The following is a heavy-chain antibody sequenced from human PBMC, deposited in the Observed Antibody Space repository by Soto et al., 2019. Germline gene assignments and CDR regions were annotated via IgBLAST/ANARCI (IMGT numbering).Heavy chain of an antibody. CDR2: IIPILGIA. CDR3: ARDWRDSSSSFSVFYYYYYMDV. J-gene: IGHJ6*03. V-gene: IGHV1-69*04. Sequence: ASVKVSCKASGGTFSSYPISWVRQAPGQGLEWMGRIIPILGIANYAQKFQGRVTITADKSTSTAYMELSSLRSEDTAVYYCARDWRDSSSSFSVFYYYYYMDVWGKGTTVTVSS. D-gene: IGHD6-6*01. CDR1: GGTFSSYP.